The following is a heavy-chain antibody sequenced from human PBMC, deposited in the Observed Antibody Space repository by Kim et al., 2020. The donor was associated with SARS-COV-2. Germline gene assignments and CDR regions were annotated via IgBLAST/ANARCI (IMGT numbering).Heavy chain of an antibody. J-gene: IGHJ4*02. CDR3: AKVDYGDYEIGY. D-gene: IGHD4-17*01. CDR1: GFTFSSYA. CDR2: ISGSCGST. V-gene: IGHV3-23*01. Sequence: GGSLRLSCAASGFTFSSYAMSWVRQAPGKGLEWVSAISGSCGSTYYADSVKGRFTISRDNSKNTLYLQMNSLRAEDSAVYYCAKVDYGDYEIGYWGQGTLVTVSS.